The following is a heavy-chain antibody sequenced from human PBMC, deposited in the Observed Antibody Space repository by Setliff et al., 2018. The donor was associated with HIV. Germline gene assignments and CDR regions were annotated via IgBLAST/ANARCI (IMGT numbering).Heavy chain of an antibody. Sequence: SETLSLTCTLSGGSFGDYHWSWIRQPAGRGLEWIGRIFRSGTTDYKFSLKSRVTISIDTSRNQFSLRLTSVTAEDTAVYYSARDRHYSGLGSYGPWGPGTLVTVSS. CDR2: IFRSGTT. D-gene: IGHD3-10*01. J-gene: IGHJ5*02. V-gene: IGHV4-4*07. CDR3: ARDRHYSGLGSYGP. CDR1: GGSFGDYH.